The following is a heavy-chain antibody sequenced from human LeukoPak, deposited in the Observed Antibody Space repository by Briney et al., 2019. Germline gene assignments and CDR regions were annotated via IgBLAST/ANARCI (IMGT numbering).Heavy chain of an antibody. CDR2: ISGSGGST. D-gene: IGHD3-10*01. V-gene: IGHV3-23*01. Sequence: GGSLRLSCAASGFTFSSYWMSWVRQAPGKGLEWVSVISGSGGSTYYADSVKGRFTISRDNSKNTVYLQMNSLRAEDTAVYYCAKDTGHYYGSGSYYIGDYWGQGTLVTVSS. J-gene: IGHJ4*02. CDR1: GFTFSSYW. CDR3: AKDTGHYYGSGSYYIGDY.